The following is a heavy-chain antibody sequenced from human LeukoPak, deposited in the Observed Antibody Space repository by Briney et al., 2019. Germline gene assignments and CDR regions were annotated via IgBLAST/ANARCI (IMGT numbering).Heavy chain of an antibody. CDR2: IYSGGST. V-gene: IGHV3-NL1*01. J-gene: IGHJ5*02. Sequence: GGSLRLSCAASGFTFSDYGMHWVRQAPGKGLEWVSVIYSGGSTYYADSVKGRFTISRDNSKNTLYLQMNSLRDEDTAVYYCAKGAKRVVGATTHWFDPWGQGTLVTVSS. CDR3: AKGAKRVVGATTHWFDP. CDR1: GFTFSDYG. D-gene: IGHD1-26*01.